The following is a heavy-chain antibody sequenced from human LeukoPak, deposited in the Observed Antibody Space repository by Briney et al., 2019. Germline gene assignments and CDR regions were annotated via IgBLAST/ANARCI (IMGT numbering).Heavy chain of an antibody. CDR3: ASDSSGWYMWLDY. J-gene: IGHJ4*02. V-gene: IGHV1-69*01. CDR2: IIPIFGTA. Sequence: SVKVSCKASRGTFSSYAISWVRQAPGQGLEWMGGIIPIFGTANYAQKFQGRVTITADESTSTAYMELSSLRSEDTAVYYCASDSSGWYMWLDYRGQGTLVTVSS. D-gene: IGHD6-19*01. CDR1: RGTFSSYA.